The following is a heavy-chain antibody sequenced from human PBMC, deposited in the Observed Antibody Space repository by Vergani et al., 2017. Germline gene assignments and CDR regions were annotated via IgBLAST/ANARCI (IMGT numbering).Heavy chain of an antibody. CDR1: GGSISSGGYS. V-gene: IGHV4-30-2*01. CDR2: IYHSGST. Sequence: QLQLQESGSGLVKPSQTLSLTCAVSGGSISSGGYSWSWIRQPPGKGLEWIGYIYHSGSTYYNPSLKSRVTISVDRSKNQFSLKLSSVTAADTAVYYCARETYYYDSSGYYPPKGFDPWGQGTLVTVSS. CDR3: ARETYYYDSSGYYPPKGFDP. D-gene: IGHD3-22*01. J-gene: IGHJ5*02.